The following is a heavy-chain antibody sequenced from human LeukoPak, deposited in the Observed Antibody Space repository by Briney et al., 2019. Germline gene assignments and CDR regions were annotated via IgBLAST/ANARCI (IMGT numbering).Heavy chain of an antibody. V-gene: IGHV3-11*01. D-gene: IGHD3-22*01. CDR3: AKGKTYYYDSSGYPED. Sequence: GGSLRLSCAVSGFTFSDYYMSWIRQAPGKGLEWILYISSSGSTMYYAGSVKDRFTISRDNAKNSVYLQMNSLRAEDTAVYYCAKGKTYYYDSSGYPEDWGQGTLVTVSS. CDR2: ISSSGSTM. CDR1: GFTFSDYY. J-gene: IGHJ4*02.